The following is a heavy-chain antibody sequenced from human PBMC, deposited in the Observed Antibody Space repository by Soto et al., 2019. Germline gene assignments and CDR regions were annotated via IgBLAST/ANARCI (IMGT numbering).Heavy chain of an antibody. CDR3: ARDHGSSTRPHWFYP. CDR2: IYYSGST. J-gene: IGHJ5*02. CDR1: GGSISSYY. Sequence: QVQLQESGPGLVKPSETLSLTCTVSGGSISSYYWSWIRQPPGKGLEWIGYIYYSGSTNYNPSLKSRFTISVDTSKNQFSLKLSSVTAADTAVYYCARDHGSSTRPHWFYPWGQGTLVTVSS. D-gene: IGHD6-6*01. V-gene: IGHV4-59*01.